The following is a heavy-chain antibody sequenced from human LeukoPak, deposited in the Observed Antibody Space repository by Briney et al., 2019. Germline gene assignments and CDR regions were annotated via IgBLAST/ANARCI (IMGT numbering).Heavy chain of an antibody. D-gene: IGHD6-6*01. CDR3: ARWSGSVTARNYYYYMDV. Sequence: PGGSLRLSCAASGFTFSSYAMSWVRQAPGKGLEWVSAISGSGGSTYYADSVKGRFTISRDNSKNTLYLQMNSLRAEDTAVYYCARWSGSVTARNYYYYMDVWGEGTTVTVPS. V-gene: IGHV3-23*01. CDR2: ISGSGGST. CDR1: GFTFSSYA. J-gene: IGHJ6*03.